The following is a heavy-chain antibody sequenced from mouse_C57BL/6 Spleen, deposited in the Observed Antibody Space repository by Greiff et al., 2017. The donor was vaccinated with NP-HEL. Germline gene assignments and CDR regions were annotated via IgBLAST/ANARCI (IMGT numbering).Heavy chain of an antibody. V-gene: IGHV5-17*01. CDR1: GFTFSDYG. J-gene: IGHJ2*01. CDR2: ISSGSSTI. CDR3: ARPRGIYDGYPYYFDY. Sequence: EVQLVESGGGLVKPGGSLKLSCAASGFTFSDYGMHWVRQAPEKGLEWVAYISSGSSTIYYADTVKGRFTISRDNAKNTLFRQMTSLRSEDTAMYYCARPRGIYDGYPYYFDYWGQGTTLTVSS. D-gene: IGHD2-3*01.